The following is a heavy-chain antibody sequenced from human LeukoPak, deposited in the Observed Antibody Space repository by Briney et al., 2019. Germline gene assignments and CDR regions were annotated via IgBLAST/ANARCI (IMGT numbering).Heavy chain of an antibody. CDR3: ANEAHRHLDLHN. CDR1: GFTLRDFA. J-gene: IGHJ4*02. V-gene: IGHV3-23*01. CDR2: IASDGDT. Sequence: GGSLRLSCAASGFTLRDFAMNWVRQAPGKGLEWVSSIASDGDTFYAGSVKGRFTISRDISTNTLHLQMNSLRADDTAIYFCANEAHRHLDLHNWGQGTLVTVST.